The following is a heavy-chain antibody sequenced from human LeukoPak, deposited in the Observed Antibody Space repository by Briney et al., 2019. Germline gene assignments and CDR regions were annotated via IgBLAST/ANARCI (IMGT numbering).Heavy chain of an antibody. CDR2: VSLSGLT. CDR1: GGSITSTNW. Sequence: PGTPSDSRGVSGGSITSTNWWSWVRQPPGQGLEWIGEVSLSGLTNYNPSLSSRVIMALDTSKNHLSLHLTSVTAADTAVYYCSRENGAFSPFGYWGQGYLVTVLS. V-gene: IGHV4-4*03. J-gene: IGHJ4*02. D-gene: IGHD2-8*01. CDR3: SRENGAFSPFGY.